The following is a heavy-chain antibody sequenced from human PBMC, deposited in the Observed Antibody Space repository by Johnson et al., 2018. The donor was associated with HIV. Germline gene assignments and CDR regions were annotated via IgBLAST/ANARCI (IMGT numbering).Heavy chain of an antibody. V-gene: IGHV3-74*01. J-gene: IGHJ3*01. CDR1: GFTFSSYW. D-gene: IGHD2-8*02. Sequence: VQLVESGGGLVQPGGSLRLSCAASGFTFSSYWMHWVRQAPGKGLVWVSRIISDGSCTVSADSVRGRFTSSRDNSKNTLYLQMNRLRAEDTAVYYCARDCSAGVCYLGTDAFDFWGQGTMVTVSS. CDR2: IISDGSCT. CDR3: ARDCSAGVCYLGTDAFDF.